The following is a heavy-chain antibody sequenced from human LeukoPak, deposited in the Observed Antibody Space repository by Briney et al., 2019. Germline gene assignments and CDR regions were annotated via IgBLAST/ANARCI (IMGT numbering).Heavy chain of an antibody. CDR2: MNPNSGNT. CDR1: GYTYTSYD. V-gene: IGHV1-8*01. CDR3: ARANYYGSGKKDLDY. Sequence: GASVKVSCKASGYTYTSYDINWVRHATGQGLEWMGRMNPNSGNTGYAQKFQGRVTMTRNTSMSTAYMELSSLRSEDTAVYYCARANYYGSGKKDLDYWGQGTLVTVSS. D-gene: IGHD3-10*01. J-gene: IGHJ4*02.